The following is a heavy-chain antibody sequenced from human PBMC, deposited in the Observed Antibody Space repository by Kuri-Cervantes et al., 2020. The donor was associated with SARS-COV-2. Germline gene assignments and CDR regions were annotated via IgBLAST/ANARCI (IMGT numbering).Heavy chain of an antibody. J-gene: IGHJ3*01. D-gene: IGHD2/OR15-2a*01. CDR3: WGVEEGLFRAFDY. V-gene: IGHV1-18*01. CDR1: GGTFSSYG. Sequence: SVMVSCKASGGTFSSYGISWVRQAPGQGLEWMGWISAYNGNTNYAQKLQGRVTITTDTSMSTAYMLLRSLRTDDTALYYCWGVEEGLFRAFDYWGQGTMVTVS. CDR2: ISAYNGNT.